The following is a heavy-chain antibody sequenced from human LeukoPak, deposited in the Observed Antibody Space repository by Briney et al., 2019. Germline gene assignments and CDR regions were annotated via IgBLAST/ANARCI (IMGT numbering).Heavy chain of an antibody. D-gene: IGHD3-16*01. V-gene: IGHV4-59*01. J-gene: IGHJ4*02. CDR3: ARGYSYDSFDY. Sequence: SETLSLTCTVSGGSISSYYWSWIRQPPGKGLGWIGYIYYSGSTNYNPSLKSRVTISVDTSKNQFSLKLRSVTAADAAVYFCARGYSYDSFDYWGLGTLVTVSS. CDR2: IYYSGST. CDR1: GGSISSYY.